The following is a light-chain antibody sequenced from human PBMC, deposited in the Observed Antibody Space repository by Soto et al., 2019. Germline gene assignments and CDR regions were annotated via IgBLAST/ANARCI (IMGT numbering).Light chain of an antibody. J-gene: IGKJ3*01. CDR1: QGISDS. V-gene: IGKV1-9*01. Sequence: IQLTQSPSSLSASVGDRVTSTCRASQGISDSLAWYQQKPGKAPRLLIYAASTLQSGVPSRFSGSGSGTDLTLTINSLQPEDFATYYCQQLNNYPRTFGPGTKVDIK. CDR3: QQLNNYPRT. CDR2: AAS.